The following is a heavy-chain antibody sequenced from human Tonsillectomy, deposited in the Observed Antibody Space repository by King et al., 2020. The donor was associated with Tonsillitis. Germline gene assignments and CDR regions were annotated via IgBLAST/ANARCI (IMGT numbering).Heavy chain of an antibody. J-gene: IGHJ6*02. V-gene: IGHV5-10-1*03. CDR1: GYNFTSYW. D-gene: IGHD1-14*01. Sequence: VQLVESGAEVKKPGESLRISCEGSGYNFTSYWINWVRQMPGKGLEWMGKIDLSDSYTNYSPSFQGHVTIPADKSISTAYLQWSTLKASDTAIYYCASISNLYYYTMDVWGQGTTVTVSS. CDR2: IDLSDSYT. CDR3: ASISNLYYYTMDV.